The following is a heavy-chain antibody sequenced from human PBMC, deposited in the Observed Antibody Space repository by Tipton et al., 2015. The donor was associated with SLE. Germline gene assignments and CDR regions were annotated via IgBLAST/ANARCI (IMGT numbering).Heavy chain of an antibody. J-gene: IGHJ4*02. D-gene: IGHD5-12*01. Sequence: QLVQSGAEVAKPGSSVNVSCKASGDTSSSHIITWVRQAPGQGLEWVGGIIPIFGTKNYAQKFQGRVTITADESTSTAYMELNTRTSEDTAIYYCARGLGLRYNGYVAVDFWGQGTLVTVYS. CDR2: IIPIFGTK. CDR1: GDTSSSHI. CDR3: ARGLGLRYNGYVAVDF. V-gene: IGHV1-69*01.